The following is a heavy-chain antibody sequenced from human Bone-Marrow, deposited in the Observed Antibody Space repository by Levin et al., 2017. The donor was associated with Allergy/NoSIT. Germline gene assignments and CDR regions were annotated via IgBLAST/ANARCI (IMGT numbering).Heavy chain of an antibody. D-gene: IGHD6-19*01. CDR3: ARGGIAVAGPLDYYYYYGMDV. CDR2: IIPIFGTA. Sequence: SVKVSCKASGGTFSSYAISWVRQAPGQGLEWMGGIIPIFGTANYAQKFQGRVTITADESTSTAYMELSSLRSEDTAVYYCARGGIAVAGPLDYYYYYGMDVWGQGTTVTVSS. J-gene: IGHJ6*02. CDR1: GGTFSSYA. V-gene: IGHV1-69*13.